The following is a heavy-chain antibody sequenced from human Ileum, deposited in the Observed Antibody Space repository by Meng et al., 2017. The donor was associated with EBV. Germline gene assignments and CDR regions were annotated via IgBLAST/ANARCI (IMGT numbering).Heavy chain of an antibody. V-gene: IGHV4-34*01. CDR1: GGSFSGYY. CDR2: INHSGST. J-gene: IGHJ4*02. CDR3: ARGHDYGDYASDY. Sequence: QVQLQQWGAGLLKPSGTLSLTFAVYGGSFSGYYWSWIRQPPGKGLEWIGEINHSGSTNYNPSLKSRVTISVDTSKNQFSLKLSSVTAADTAVYYCARGHDYGDYASDYWGQGTLVTVSS. D-gene: IGHD4-17*01.